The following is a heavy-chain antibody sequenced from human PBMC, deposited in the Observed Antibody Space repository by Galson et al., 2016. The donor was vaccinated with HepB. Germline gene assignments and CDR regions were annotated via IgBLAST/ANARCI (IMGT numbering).Heavy chain of an antibody. J-gene: IGHJ4*02. CDR2: INPSGGST. CDR1: RYTFTSYY. D-gene: IGHD6-6*01. CDR3: ARGSIAARSHSDY. Sequence: SVKVSCKASRYTFTSYYMHWMRQAPGQGLEWMGIINPSGGSTSYAQKFQGRVTMTRDTSTSTVFMELSSLRSDDTAVYYCARGSIAARSHSDYWGQGTLVTVSS. V-gene: IGHV1-46*01.